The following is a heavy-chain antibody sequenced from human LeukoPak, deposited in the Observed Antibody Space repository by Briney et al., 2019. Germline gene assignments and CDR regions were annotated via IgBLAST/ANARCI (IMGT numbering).Heavy chain of an antibody. CDR1: GLTFITYG. J-gene: IGHJ4*02. CDR3: ARAGGFGELFPLDF. D-gene: IGHD3-10*01. Sequence: GGSLRLSCAASGLTFITYGMHWVRQAPGKGLEGVAAIWYDGSFEYYADSVKGRFTISRDNPKSTLYLQMNSLRDEDTAIYYCARAGGFGELFPLDFWGQGTLVTVSS. V-gene: IGHV3-33*01. CDR2: IWYDGSFE.